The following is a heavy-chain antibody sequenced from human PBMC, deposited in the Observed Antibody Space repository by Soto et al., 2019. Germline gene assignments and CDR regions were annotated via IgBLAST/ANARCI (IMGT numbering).Heavy chain of an antibody. V-gene: IGHV3-48*02. J-gene: IGHJ1*01. CDR1: VFTFSSYS. CDR2: ISNSSSTI. CDR3: ARRGGSSRGFKH. Sequence: VGSLRLSCASSVFTFSSYSMNWVRQSPGKGLEWVSYISNSSSTIYYADSVKGRFTISRDNAKNSLYLQMNSLRDEDTAVYYCARRGGSSRGFKHWGQGTLVSVSS. D-gene: IGHD1-26*01.